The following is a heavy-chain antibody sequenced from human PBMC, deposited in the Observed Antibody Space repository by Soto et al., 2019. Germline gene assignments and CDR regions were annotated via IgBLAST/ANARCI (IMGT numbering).Heavy chain of an antibody. D-gene: IGHD3-9*01. CDR1: GGSVSSSSYY. J-gene: IGHJ4*02. CDR2: VYYSGST. Sequence: QLQLQESGPGLVKPSETLSLTCTVSGGSVSSSSYYWGWFRQPPGKGLEWIGSVYYSGSTYYNSSLESRVTISVDKSKNQFSLKLMSLSAADTAVYYCGRLEGLATISYYFDYWGQGALVTVSS. V-gene: IGHV4-39*01. CDR3: GRLEGLATISYYFDY.